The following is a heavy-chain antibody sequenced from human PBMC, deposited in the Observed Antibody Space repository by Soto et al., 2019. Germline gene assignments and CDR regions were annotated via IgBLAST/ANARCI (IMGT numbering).Heavy chain of an antibody. CDR1: GGTFSIYA. Sequence: AASVKVSYKGSGGTFSIYAISWVRQAPGQGLEWMGGIIPIFGTANYAQKFQGRVTITADESTSTAYMELSSLRSEDTAVYYCARVVGNIVATIVGWFHPWGQGTLVTVSS. V-gene: IGHV1-69*13. D-gene: IGHD5-12*01. CDR3: ARVVGNIVATIVGWFHP. CDR2: IIPIFGTA. J-gene: IGHJ5*02.